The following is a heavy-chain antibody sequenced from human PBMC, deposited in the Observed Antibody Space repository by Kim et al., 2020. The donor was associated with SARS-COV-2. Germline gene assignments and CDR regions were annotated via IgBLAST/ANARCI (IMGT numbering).Heavy chain of an antibody. J-gene: IGHJ4*02. Sequence: GASLQISCKGSGYSFTSYWIGWVRQMPGKGLEWMGIIYPGDSDTRYSPSFQGQVTISADKSISTAYLQWSSLKASDTAMYYCARTRYSSGWYGDYWGQGTLVTVSS. D-gene: IGHD6-19*01. CDR1: GYSFTSYW. V-gene: IGHV5-51*01. CDR2: IYPGDSDT. CDR3: ARTRYSSGWYGDY.